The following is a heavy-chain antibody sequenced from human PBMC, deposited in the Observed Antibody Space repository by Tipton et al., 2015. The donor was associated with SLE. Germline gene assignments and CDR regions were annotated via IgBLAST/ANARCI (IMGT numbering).Heavy chain of an antibody. CDR2: ISYDGSDK. J-gene: IGHJ4*02. CDR3: ARDSPGY. V-gene: IGHV3-30*04. Sequence: SLRLSCAASGFTFSSYNMQWVRQAPGKGLQWVALISYDGSDKYHADPVKGRFTISRDNSKNTLFLQMNGLRVEDTAVYYCARDSPGYWGQGTLVTVSS. CDR1: GFTFSSYN.